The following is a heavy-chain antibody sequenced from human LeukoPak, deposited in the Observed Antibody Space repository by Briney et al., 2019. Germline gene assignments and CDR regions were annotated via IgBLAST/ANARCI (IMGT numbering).Heavy chain of an antibody. J-gene: IGHJ4*02. D-gene: IGHD2-21*01. CDR1: GLTFSYHW. CDR2: IRSDGRST. CDR3: ARGSLASHDY. V-gene: IGHV3-74*01. Sequence: GGSLRLSCAASGLTFSYHWVHWVRQAPGKGLVWVSRIRSDGRSTTYADSVRGRFTISRDNSKNTMYLQMSNLRVEDTAIYYCARGSLASHDYWGQGTLVTVSS.